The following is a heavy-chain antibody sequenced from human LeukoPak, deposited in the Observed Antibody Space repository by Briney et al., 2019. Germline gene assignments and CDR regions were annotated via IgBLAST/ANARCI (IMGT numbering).Heavy chain of an antibody. CDR2: IYPRNGST. CDR1: GYTFTSNY. Sequence: ASVTVSCTASGYTFTSNYIHWVRQAPGQGLEWMGMIYPRNGSTSYAQKFQGRVTVTRDTSTSTVHMELSGLRSEDTAVYYCARDQEGFDYWGQGTLVTVSS. V-gene: IGHV1-46*01. J-gene: IGHJ4*02. CDR3: ARDQEGFDY.